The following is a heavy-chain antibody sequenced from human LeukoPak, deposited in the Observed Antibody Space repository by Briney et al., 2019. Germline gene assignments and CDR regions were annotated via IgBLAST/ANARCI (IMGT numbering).Heavy chain of an antibody. D-gene: IGHD4-23*01. CDR3: ARGPVSSYGRWFSDY. CDR1: GFSFDDYA. Sequence: PGGSLRLSCEASGFSFDDYAMTWVRQAPGKGLEWVSGINWNGASTGYADSVKGRFTISRDSAKNSLYLQMNSLRAEDTASYYCARGPVSSYGRWFSDYWGQGTLVTVSS. J-gene: IGHJ4*02. V-gene: IGHV3-20*04. CDR2: INWNGAST.